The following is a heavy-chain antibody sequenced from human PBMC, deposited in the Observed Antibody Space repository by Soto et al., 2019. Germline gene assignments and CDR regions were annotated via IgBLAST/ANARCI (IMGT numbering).Heavy chain of an antibody. CDR2: IYYSGST. Sequence: SETLSLTCTVSGCSISSYYWSWIRQPPGKGLEWIGYIYYSGSTNYNPSLKSRVPKSVDTSKNQFSLKLSSVTAADTAVYYCARSHHGYCSGGSCAPGGYYYGMDVWGQGTTVTVSS. CDR3: ARSHHGYCSGGSCAPGGYYYGMDV. J-gene: IGHJ6*02. V-gene: IGHV4-59*12. D-gene: IGHD2-15*01. CDR1: GCSISSYY.